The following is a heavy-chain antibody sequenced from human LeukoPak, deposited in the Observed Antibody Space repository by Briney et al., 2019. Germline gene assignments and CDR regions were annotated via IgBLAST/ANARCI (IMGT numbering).Heavy chain of an antibody. J-gene: IGHJ4*02. Sequence: SGGSLRLSCTASGFSFSGHWMHWARQLPGKGLVWVSRISPTGSTTSYADSVKGRFTVSRDNAKNTLYLKVNNLRAEDTAVYYCARGPNSNWSGLDFWGQGTLLTFSS. CDR2: ISPTGSTT. V-gene: IGHV3-74*01. CDR3: ARGPNSNWSGLDF. D-gene: IGHD6-6*01. CDR1: GFSFSGHW.